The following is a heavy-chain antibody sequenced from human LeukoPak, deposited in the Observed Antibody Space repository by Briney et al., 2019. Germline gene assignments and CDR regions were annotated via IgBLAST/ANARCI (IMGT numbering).Heavy chain of an antibody. J-gene: IGHJ5*02. V-gene: IGHV1-2*02. CDR2: LNPNCGGK. Sequence: GASVDVLCKVSGYHLYRYYMRGVGQAPGQGLEGMGGLNPNCGGKNYAQMLQGRVTKTRHTSISTPHTALGRLRSDDTAVYYCPRDGKTRQQNWFDPWGQGTLVTVPS. CDR3: PRDGKTRQQNWFDP. CDR1: GYHLYRYY. D-gene: IGHD1-1*01.